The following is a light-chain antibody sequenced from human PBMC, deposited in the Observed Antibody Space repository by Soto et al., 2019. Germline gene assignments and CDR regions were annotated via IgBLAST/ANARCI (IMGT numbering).Light chain of an antibody. Sequence: EIVLTQSPGTLSLSPGERATLSCRASQSVTSSFLAWYQQKPGQAPRLLIYGASSRATGIPDRFSGSGSGTDFTLTISRLEPEDFAVYSCQQYGSLITFGHGTRLEIK. CDR1: QSVTSSF. CDR3: QQYGSLIT. CDR2: GAS. V-gene: IGKV3-20*01. J-gene: IGKJ5*01.